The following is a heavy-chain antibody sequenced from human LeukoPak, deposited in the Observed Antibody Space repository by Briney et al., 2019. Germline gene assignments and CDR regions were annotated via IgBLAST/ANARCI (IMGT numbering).Heavy chain of an antibody. V-gene: IGHV1-69*05. D-gene: IGHD2-15*01. CDR1: GGTFSSYA. Sequence: SVKVSCKASGGTFSSYAISWVRQAPGQGLEWVGRIIPIFGTANYAQKFQGRVTITTDESTSTAYMELSSLRSEDTAVYYCATEDVVVVAATLDYWGQGTLVTVSS. CDR2: IIPIFGTA. CDR3: ATEDVVVVAATLDY. J-gene: IGHJ4*02.